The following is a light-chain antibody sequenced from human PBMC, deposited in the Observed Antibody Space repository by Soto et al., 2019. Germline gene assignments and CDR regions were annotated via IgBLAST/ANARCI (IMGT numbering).Light chain of an antibody. CDR1: SSNIGNNY. V-gene: IGLV1-51*01. J-gene: IGLJ2*01. CDR3: GTWDSSLGKV. Sequence: QAVVTQPPSVSAAPGQKVTISCSGSSSNIGNNYVSWYQQLPGTAPKLLIYDNNKRPSGIPDRFSGSKSGTSATLGITGLQTGDEADYYCGTWDSSLGKVFGGGTKLTVL. CDR2: DNN.